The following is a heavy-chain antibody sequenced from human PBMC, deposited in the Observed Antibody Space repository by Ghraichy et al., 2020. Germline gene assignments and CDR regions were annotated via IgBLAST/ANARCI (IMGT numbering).Heavy chain of an antibody. Sequence: GSLRLSCAASGFTVSSNYMSWVRQAPGKGLEWVSVIYSGGSTYYADSVKGRFTISRDNSKNTLYLQMNSLRAEDTAVYYCARDFVSNDAFDIWGQGTMVTVSS. CDR1: GFTVSSNY. J-gene: IGHJ3*02. V-gene: IGHV3-53*01. CDR2: IYSGGST. D-gene: IGHD5/OR15-5a*01. CDR3: ARDFVSNDAFDI.